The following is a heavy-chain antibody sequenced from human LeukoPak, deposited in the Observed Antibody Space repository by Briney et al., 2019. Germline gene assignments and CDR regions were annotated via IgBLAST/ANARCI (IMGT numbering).Heavy chain of an antibody. CDR1: GYTFTSYA. V-gene: IGHV7-4-1*02. CDR2: INTNTGNP. CDR3: ARDVSLWRTNGLFDY. D-gene: IGHD1-14*01. J-gene: IGHJ4*02. Sequence: GASVKVSCKASGYTFTSYAMNWVRQAPGQGLEWMGWINTNTGNPTYAQGFTGRFVFSLDTSVSTAYLQISSLKAEDTAVYYCARDVSLWRTNGLFDYWGQGTLVTVSS.